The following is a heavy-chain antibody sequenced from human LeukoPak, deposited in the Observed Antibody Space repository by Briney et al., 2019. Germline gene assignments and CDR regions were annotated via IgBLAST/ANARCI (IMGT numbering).Heavy chain of an antibody. CDR3: ARDFRKDGYNLLDY. CDR1: GGTCSSYA. Sequence: SVKASCKASGGTCSSYAISWVRQAPGQGLEWMGRIIPIFGTANYAQKFQGRVTITTDESTSTAYMELSSLRSEDTAVYYCARDFRKDGYNLLDYWGQGTLVTVSS. D-gene: IGHD5-24*01. V-gene: IGHV1-69*05. CDR2: IIPIFGTA. J-gene: IGHJ4*02.